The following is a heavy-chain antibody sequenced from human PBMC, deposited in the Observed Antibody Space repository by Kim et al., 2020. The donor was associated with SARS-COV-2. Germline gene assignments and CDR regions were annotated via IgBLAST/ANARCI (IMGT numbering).Heavy chain of an antibody. CDR1: GFTFSSYA. Sequence: GVSLRLSCAASGFTFSSYAMSWVRQAPGKGLEWVSVIYSGGSSTYYAASVKGRFTISRDNSKNTLYLQMNSLRAEDTPVYYCAKDLRDGGFDYWGQGTLV. J-gene: IGHJ4*02. CDR2: IYSGGSST. V-gene: IGHV3-23*03. CDR3: AKDLRDGGFDY. D-gene: IGHD3-16*01.